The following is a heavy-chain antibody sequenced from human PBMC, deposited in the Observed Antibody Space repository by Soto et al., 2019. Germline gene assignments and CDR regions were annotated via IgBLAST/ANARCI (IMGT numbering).Heavy chain of an antibody. CDR3: AKTANGWFSAFDI. D-gene: IGHD6-19*01. V-gene: IGHV3-23*01. CDR2: ISVSVGTT. Sequence: GGSLRLSCAASGFTFSSYAMSWVRQAPGKGLEWVSAISVSVGTTYYADSVKGRFTFSRDNSKNTLYLQMNSLRAEDTAVYYCAKTANGWFSAFDIWGQGTMVTVSS. J-gene: IGHJ3*02. CDR1: GFTFSSYA.